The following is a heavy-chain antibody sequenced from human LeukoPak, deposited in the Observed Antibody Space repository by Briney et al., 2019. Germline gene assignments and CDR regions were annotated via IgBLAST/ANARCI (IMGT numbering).Heavy chain of an antibody. D-gene: IGHD3-22*01. J-gene: IGHJ3*02. V-gene: IGHV4-39*07. CDR1: GGSISSSNHY. CDR2: IYYSRST. Sequence: SETLSLTCTVSGGSISSSNHYWGWIRQPPGKGLEWIGSIYYSRSTYYNPSLKSRVTISIDTSKNQFSLKLSSVTAADTAVYHCARAGFFYDTSGYNDAFDIWGQGTMVTVSS. CDR3: ARAGFFYDTSGYNDAFDI.